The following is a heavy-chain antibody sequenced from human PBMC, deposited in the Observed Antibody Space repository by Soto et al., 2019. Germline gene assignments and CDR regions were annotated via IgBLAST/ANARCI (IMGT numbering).Heavy chain of an antibody. V-gene: IGHV3-15*01. CDR1: GFTFSNAW. D-gene: IGHD3-3*01. Sequence: GGSLRLSCAASGFTFSNAWMSWVLQAPGKGLEWVGRIKSKTDGGTTDYAAPVKGRFTISRDDSKNTLYLQMNSLKTEDTAVYYCTTRGFFGVAGWFDPWGQGTLVTVSS. CDR2: IKSKTDGGTT. CDR3: TTRGFFGVAGWFDP. J-gene: IGHJ5*02.